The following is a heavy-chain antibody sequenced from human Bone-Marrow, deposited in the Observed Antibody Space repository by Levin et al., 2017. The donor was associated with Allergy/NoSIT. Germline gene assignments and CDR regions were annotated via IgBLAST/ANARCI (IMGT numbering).Heavy chain of an antibody. V-gene: IGHV3-11*01. CDR1: GFTFSDYY. J-gene: IGHJ4*02. D-gene: IGHD2-15*01. Sequence: GGSLRLSCAASGFTFSDYYMSWMRQAPGKGLEWVAYISKDSYTIYYADSVRGRFTISRDNAKNSLYLQMSSLRAEDTAVYYCVRDGGLIDYWGRGTLVTVSS. CDR2: ISKDSYTI. CDR3: VRDGGLIDY.